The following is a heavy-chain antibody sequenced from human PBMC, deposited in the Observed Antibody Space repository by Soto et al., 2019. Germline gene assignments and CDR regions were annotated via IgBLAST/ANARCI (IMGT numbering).Heavy chain of an antibody. Sequence: GESLKISCQCSGYTFSNFWVGLVRQLPGQGLEWMGIIYPGDHETRYSPSFHGKVTISAEKSINPAYLQWNSLEAADSAFYFCARSPRSSPSFDHWGQGALVTVSS. D-gene: IGHD6-13*01. V-gene: IGHV5-51*01. J-gene: IGHJ4*02. CDR1: GYTFSNFW. CDR2: IYPGDHET. CDR3: ARSPRSSPSFDH.